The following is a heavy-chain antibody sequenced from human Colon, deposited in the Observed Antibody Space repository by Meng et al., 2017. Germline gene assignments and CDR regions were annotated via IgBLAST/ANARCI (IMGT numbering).Heavy chain of an antibody. V-gene: IGHV3-21*01. Sequence: EVQLVESGGGLVEPGGSLRLSCAASGFTFISYIMNWVRQAPGKGREWVSSISSSGSYIYYADSVKGRFTISRDNAKNSLYLQMNSLRAEDTAVYYCARDHPGPLGYWGQGALVTVSS. CDR3: ARDHPGPLGY. CDR1: GFTFISYI. CDR2: ISSSGSYI. J-gene: IGHJ4*02. D-gene: IGHD7-27*01.